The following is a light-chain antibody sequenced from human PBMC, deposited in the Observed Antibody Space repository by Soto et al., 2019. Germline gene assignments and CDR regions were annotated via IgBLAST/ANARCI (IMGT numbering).Light chain of an antibody. CDR1: QSVSSAY. V-gene: IGKV3-20*01. Sequence: EIVLTQSPGTLSLSPGERATLSCRASQSVSSAYLAWYQHKPGQPPTLLIYAASSRVTGIPDRFSGSGSGTDVTLTISRLDPEDFAVYYCQQYVSSSTWTVGQGTNVEIK. CDR3: QQYVSSSTWT. J-gene: IGKJ1*01. CDR2: AAS.